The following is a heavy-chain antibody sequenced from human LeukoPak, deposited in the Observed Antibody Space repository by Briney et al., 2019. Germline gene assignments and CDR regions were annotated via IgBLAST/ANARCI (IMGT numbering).Heavy chain of an antibody. D-gene: IGHD3-10*01. V-gene: IGHV3-74*01. CDR1: GFTFSDDW. J-gene: IGHJ4*02. CDR2: TNTDGSST. Sequence: GGSLRLSWTDCGFTFSDDWMHWVRQAPGKELVWVSRTNTDGSSTTYADSVRGRFTISRDNAKNTVYLEMNSLRAEDTAVYYCARGMTYYYGSGKFDYWGQGSLVTVSS. CDR3: ARGMTYYYGSGKFDY.